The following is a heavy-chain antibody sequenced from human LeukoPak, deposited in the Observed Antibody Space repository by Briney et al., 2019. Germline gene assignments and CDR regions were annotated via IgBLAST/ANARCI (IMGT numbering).Heavy chain of an antibody. CDR2: ISAYNGNT. CDR1: GYTFTSYG. Sequence: ASVKVSCKASGYTFTSYGISWVRQAPGQGLEWMGWISAYNGNTNYAQKLQGRVTMTTDTSTSTAYMELRSLRSDDTAVYYCARGTPADTYYYDRSGYAYYYYGMDVWGQGTTVTVSS. CDR3: ARGTPADTYYYDRSGYAYYYYGMDV. J-gene: IGHJ6*02. D-gene: IGHD3-22*01. V-gene: IGHV1-18*01.